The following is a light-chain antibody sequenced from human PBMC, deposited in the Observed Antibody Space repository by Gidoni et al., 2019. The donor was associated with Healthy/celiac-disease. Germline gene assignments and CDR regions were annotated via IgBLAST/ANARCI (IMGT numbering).Light chain of an antibody. J-gene: IGKJ4*01. CDR3: QQYYSIPLT. CDR2: WAS. Sequence: DIVITQSPDSLAVFLGERTTINCKSSQSILYTSDNKNYLAWYQQKPGQPPKLLIYWASTRESGVPDRFSGSGSGTDFTLTISSLQAEDVAVYYCQQYYSIPLTFXGXTKVQIK. CDR1: QSILYTSDNKNY. V-gene: IGKV4-1*01.